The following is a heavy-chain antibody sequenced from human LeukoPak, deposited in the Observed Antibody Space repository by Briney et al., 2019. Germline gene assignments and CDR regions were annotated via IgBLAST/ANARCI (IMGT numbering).Heavy chain of an antibody. V-gene: IGHV4-39*07. CDR3: ARDGHDYVWGSYRLGFFDY. CDR2: IYYSGST. CDR1: GGSISSSSYY. D-gene: IGHD3-16*02. Sequence: SETLSLTCTVSGGSISSSSYYWGWIRQPPGKGLEWIGSIYYSGSTYYNPSLKSRVTISVDTSKNQFSLKLSSVTAADTAVYYCARDGHDYVWGSYRLGFFDYWGQGTLVTVSS. J-gene: IGHJ4*02.